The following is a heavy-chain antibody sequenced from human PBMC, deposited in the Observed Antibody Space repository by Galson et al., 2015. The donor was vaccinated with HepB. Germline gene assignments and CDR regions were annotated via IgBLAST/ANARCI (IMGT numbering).Heavy chain of an antibody. CDR1: GGSISSSSYY. CDR3: ARQASSWYVDY. Sequence: QLQESGPGLVKPSETLSLTCTVSGGSISSSSYYWGWIRQPPGKGLEWIESIYYSGSTYYNPSLKSRVTISVDTSKNQFSLKLSSVTAADTAVYYCARQASSWYVDYWGQGTLVTVSS. D-gene: IGHD6-13*01. CDR2: IYYSGST. V-gene: IGHV4-39*01. J-gene: IGHJ4*02.